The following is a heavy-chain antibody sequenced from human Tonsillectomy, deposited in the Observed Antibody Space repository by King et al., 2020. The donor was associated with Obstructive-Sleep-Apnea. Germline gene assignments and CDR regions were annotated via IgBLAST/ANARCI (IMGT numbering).Heavy chain of an antibody. D-gene: IGHD3-22*01. Sequence: VQLVESRGGLVQPGGSLRLSCTASGFTFSSYDMHWVRQAIGKGLEWVSAIGPAGDTSYTGSVKGRFTISREDAENSFFLQMHSLRAGDTAVYYCARGYYYDSSGFDYWGQGTLVTVSS. J-gene: IGHJ4*02. V-gene: IGHV3-13*01. CDR2: IGPAGDT. CDR1: GFTFSSYD. CDR3: ARGYYYDSSGFDY.